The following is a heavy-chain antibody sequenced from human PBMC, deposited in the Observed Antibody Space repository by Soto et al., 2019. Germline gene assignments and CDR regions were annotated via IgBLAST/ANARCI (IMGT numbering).Heavy chain of an antibody. Sequence: GESLKISCAASGFTFSSYAMHWVRQAPGKGLEWVAVISYDGSNKYYADSVKGRFTISRDNSKNTLYLQMNSLRAEDTAVYYCASITSGSYDAPYWGQGTLVTVSS. D-gene: IGHD1-26*01. V-gene: IGHV3-30-3*01. CDR3: ASITSGSYDAPY. CDR1: GFTFSSYA. CDR2: ISYDGSNK. J-gene: IGHJ4*02.